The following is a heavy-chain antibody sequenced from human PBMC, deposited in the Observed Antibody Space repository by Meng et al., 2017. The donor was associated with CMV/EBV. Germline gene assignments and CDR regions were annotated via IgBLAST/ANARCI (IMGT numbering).Heavy chain of an antibody. J-gene: IGHJ4*02. CDR1: GYTFTGYY. CDR3: ARDKKDCSSTSCYWYFDY. D-gene: IGHD2-2*01. Sequence: ASVKVSCKASGYTFTGYYMHWVRQAPGQGLEWMGWINPNSGGTNYAQKFQGRVTMTRDTSISTAYMELSRLRSDDTAVYYCARDKKDCSSTSCYWYFDYWGQGTLVPSPQ. V-gene: IGHV1-2*02. CDR2: INPNSGGT.